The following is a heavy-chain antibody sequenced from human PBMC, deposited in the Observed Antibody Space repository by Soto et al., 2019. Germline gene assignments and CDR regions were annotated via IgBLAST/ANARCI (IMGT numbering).Heavy chain of an antibody. CDR2: TYYRSKWYN. D-gene: IGHD3-16*01. J-gene: IGHJ2*01. CDR3: TRGRLLYWYFDL. Sequence: SQTLSLTCAISGDSVSTNSATWDWIRQSPSRGLEWLGRTYYRSKWYNDYALSVKSRITINSDTSKNQFSLQLISVTPEDTAVYYCTRGRLLYWYFDLWGRGTLVTVSS. V-gene: IGHV6-1*01. CDR1: GDSVSTNSAT.